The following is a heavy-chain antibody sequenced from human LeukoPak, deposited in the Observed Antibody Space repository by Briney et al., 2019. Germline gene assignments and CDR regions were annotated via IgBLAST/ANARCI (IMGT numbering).Heavy chain of an antibody. CDR1: GYTFTSYG. CDR3: AREDYYDSSGYYRFDY. D-gene: IGHD3-22*01. J-gene: IGHJ4*02. V-gene: IGHV1-18*01. CDR2: ISAYNGNT. Sequence: ASVKVSCKASGYTFTSYGISWVRQAPGQGLEWMGWISAYNGNTNYAQKLQGRVTITADESTSTAYMELSSLRSEDTAVYYCAREDYYDSSGYYRFDYWGQGTLVTVSS.